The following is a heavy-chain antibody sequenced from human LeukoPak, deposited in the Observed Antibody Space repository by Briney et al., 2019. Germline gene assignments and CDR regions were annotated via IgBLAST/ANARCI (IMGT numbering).Heavy chain of an antibody. CDR1: GFTFSSYG. Sequence: PGGSPRLSCAASGFTFSSYGMHWVRQAPGKGLEWVAVISYDGSNKYYADSVKGRFTISRDNSKNTLYLQMNSLRAEDTAVYYCAKDLSGYPFYGMDVWGQGTTVTVSS. J-gene: IGHJ6*02. D-gene: IGHD3-3*01. V-gene: IGHV3-30*18. CDR2: ISYDGSNK. CDR3: AKDLSGYPFYGMDV.